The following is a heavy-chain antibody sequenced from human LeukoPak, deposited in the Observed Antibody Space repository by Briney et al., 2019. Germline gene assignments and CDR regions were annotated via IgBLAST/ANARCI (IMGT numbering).Heavy chain of an antibody. J-gene: IGHJ3*02. CDR3: AKDRGGIYAQAFDI. CDR1: GFTVSSNY. D-gene: IGHD2-21*01. V-gene: IGHV3-53*05. Sequence: SGGSLRLSCAASGFTVSSNYMSWVRQAPGKGLEWVSVIYSGGSTYYADAVKGRFTISRDNSKNTLYLQMNSLRVEDTAVYCCAKDRGGIYAQAFDIWGQGTMVTVSS. CDR2: IYSGGST.